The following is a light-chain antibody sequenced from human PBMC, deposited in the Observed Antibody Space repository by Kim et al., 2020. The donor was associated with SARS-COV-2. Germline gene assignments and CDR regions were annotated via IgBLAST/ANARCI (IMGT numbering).Light chain of an antibody. V-gene: IGKV1-39*01. CDR2: AAS. J-gene: IGKJ4*01. CDR1: QSISSY. CDR3: QQSYSTPQVT. Sequence: VGDRVTITCRASQSISSYLNWYQQKPGKAPKLLIYAASSLQSGVPSRFSGSGSGTDFTLTISSLQPEDFATYYCQQSYSTPQVTFGGGTKVDIK.